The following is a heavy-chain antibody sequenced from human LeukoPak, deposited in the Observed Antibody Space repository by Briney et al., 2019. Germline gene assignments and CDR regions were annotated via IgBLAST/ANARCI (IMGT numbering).Heavy chain of an antibody. J-gene: IGHJ6*03. CDR3: ARDRYMDV. Sequence: GGSLRLSCVASGFTFSPYGMHWARQAPGKGLEWVANIKQDGSEKYYVDSVKGRFTISRDNAKNSLYLQMNSLRAEDTAVYYCARDRYMDVWGKGTTVTVSS. CDR1: GFTFSPYG. CDR2: IKQDGSEK. V-gene: IGHV3-7*01.